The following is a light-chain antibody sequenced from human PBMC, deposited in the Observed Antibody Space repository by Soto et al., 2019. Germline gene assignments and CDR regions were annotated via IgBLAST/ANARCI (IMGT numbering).Light chain of an antibody. CDR2: AAS. J-gene: IGKJ4*01. V-gene: IGKV1-12*01. Sequence: DIQVTQSPSSVSASVGDRVTITCRASQGLVNWLAWYQQKPWKAPKLLIYAASSFQSGVPSRFSGSGSGTDFTLTISSLQPEDFATYYCQQTSSFPRTFGGGTKVEIK. CDR1: QGLVNW. CDR3: QQTSSFPRT.